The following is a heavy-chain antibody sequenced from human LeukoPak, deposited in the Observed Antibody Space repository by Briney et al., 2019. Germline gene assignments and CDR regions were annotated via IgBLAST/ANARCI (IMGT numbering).Heavy chain of an antibody. Sequence: PSETLSLTCTVSGGSISNYFWSWIRQPPGKGPEWIGYIYDSGTTNYNPSLKSRVTISIDTSKNQFSLKLSSVTAADTAVYYCARAPFGCGELFPLVWGQGLLVTVSS. J-gene: IGHJ4*02. CDR1: GGSISNYF. D-gene: IGHD3-10*01. V-gene: IGHV4-59*01. CDR2: IYDSGTT. CDR3: ARAPFGCGELFPLV.